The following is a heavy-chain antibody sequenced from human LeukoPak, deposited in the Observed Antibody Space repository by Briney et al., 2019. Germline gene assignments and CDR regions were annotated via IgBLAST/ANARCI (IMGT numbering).Heavy chain of an antibody. J-gene: IGHJ4*02. V-gene: IGHV3-48*02. Sequence: PGGSLRLSCAASGFTFSSYGMTWVRQAPGKGLEWVSYISISTTTIYYADSVKGRFPVSRDNAKNSLYLQMNSLRDEDTAIFYCARVGDGHSVNYLDSWGQGTLVTVSS. CDR3: ARVGDGHSVNYLDS. D-gene: IGHD5-24*01. CDR2: ISISTTTI. CDR1: GFTFSSYG.